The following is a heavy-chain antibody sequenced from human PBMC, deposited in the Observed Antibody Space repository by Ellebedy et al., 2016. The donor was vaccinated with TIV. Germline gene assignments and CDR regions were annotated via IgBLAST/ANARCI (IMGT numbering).Heavy chain of an antibody. J-gene: IGHJ4*02. V-gene: IGHV3-66*01. CDR2: IYSTGDT. Sequence: PGGSLRLSCAASGFTASNNYMRWVRQAPGKGLEWISLIYSTGDTHYADFVKGRFTISRDNSKNTLYLQMNSLRVEDTAVYYCARDGGAARTAPPDYWGQGTLVTVSS. D-gene: IGHD6-6*01. CDR1: GFTASNNY. CDR3: ARDGGAARTAPPDY.